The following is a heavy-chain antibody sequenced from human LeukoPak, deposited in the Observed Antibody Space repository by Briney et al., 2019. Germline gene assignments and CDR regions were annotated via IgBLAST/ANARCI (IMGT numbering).Heavy chain of an antibody. V-gene: IGHV4-59*08. Sequence: SETLSLTCTVSGGSISSYYWSWIRQPPGKGLEWIGYIYYSGSTNYSPSLRSRVTISVDTSKNQFSLTLSSVTAADTAVYYCASLSGSYSHYYYYMDVWGKGTTVTMSS. CDR2: IYYSGST. J-gene: IGHJ6*03. CDR3: ASLSGSYSHYYYYMDV. CDR1: GGSISSYY. D-gene: IGHD1-26*01.